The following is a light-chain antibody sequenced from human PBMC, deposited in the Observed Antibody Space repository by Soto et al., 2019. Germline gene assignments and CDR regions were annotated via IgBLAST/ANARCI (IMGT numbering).Light chain of an antibody. CDR3: CSYAGSSTLV. Sequence: QSALTQPASVSGSPGQSITISCTGTSSVVGTYNLVSWYQQELGKAPKLMIFEGSKRPSGVSNRFSGSKSGNTASLTISGLQAEDEADYYCCSYAGSSTLVFGTGTKVTVL. V-gene: IGLV2-23*03. J-gene: IGLJ1*01. CDR2: EGS. CDR1: SSVVGTYNL.